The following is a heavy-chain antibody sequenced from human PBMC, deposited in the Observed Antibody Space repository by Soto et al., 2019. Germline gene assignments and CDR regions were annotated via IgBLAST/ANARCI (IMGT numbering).Heavy chain of an antibody. CDR1: GGSFSGYY. V-gene: IGHV4-34*01. CDR3: ARAFGAAATFDY. Sequence: QVQLQQWGAGLLKPSETLSLTCAVYGGSFSGYYWSWIRQPPGKGLEWIGEINHSGSTNYNPSLNSRVTISVDTSKNQFSLKLSSVTAADTAVYYCARAFGAAATFDYWGQGTLVTVSS. CDR2: INHSGST. J-gene: IGHJ4*02. D-gene: IGHD2-15*01.